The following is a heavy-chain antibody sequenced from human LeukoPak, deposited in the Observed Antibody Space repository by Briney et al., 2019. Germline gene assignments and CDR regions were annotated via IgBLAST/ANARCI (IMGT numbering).Heavy chain of an antibody. D-gene: IGHD2-2*01. CDR1: GGTFSSYA. Sequence: GASVKVSCKASGGTFSSYAISWVRQAPGQGLEWMGWISAYNGNTNYAQKLQGRVTMTTDTSTSTAYMELRSLRSDDTAVYYCARGHAVVPAAENPYNFDYWGQGTLVTVSS. CDR2: ISAYNGNT. CDR3: ARGHAVVPAAENPYNFDY. J-gene: IGHJ4*02. V-gene: IGHV1-18*01.